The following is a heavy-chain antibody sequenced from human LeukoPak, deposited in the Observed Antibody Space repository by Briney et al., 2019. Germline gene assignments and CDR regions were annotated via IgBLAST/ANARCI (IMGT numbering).Heavy chain of an antibody. Sequence: GGSLRLSCAASGFTFSSYEMNWVRQAPGKGLEWVSYISSSGSTIYYADSVKGRFTISRDNDKNSLYLQMNSLRAEDTAVYYCARGPVGEWLVDFWGQGTLVTVSS. V-gene: IGHV3-48*03. CDR3: ARGPVGEWLVDF. CDR2: ISSSGSTI. D-gene: IGHD6-19*01. J-gene: IGHJ4*02. CDR1: GFTFSSYE.